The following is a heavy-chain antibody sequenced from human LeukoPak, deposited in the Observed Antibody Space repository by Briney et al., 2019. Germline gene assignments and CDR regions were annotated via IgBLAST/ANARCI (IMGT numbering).Heavy chain of an antibody. CDR2: IGSAGDT. D-gene: IGHD3-22*01. CDR1: GFTFSSYD. J-gene: IGHJ4*02. CDR3: AKGLDYYVSSSPDFDY. V-gene: IGHV3-13*04. Sequence: GGSLRLSCVASGFTFSSYDMHWVRHATGEGLEWVSGIGSAGDTYYPGSVKGRFTISRENDKNSLYLQMNSLRAGDTAVYYCAKGLDYYVSSSPDFDYWGQGTLVTVSS.